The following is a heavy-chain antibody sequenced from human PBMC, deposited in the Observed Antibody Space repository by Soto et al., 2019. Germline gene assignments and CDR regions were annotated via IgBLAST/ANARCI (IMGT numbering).Heavy chain of an antibody. J-gene: IGHJ6*02. Sequence: GGSLRLSCAASGFTFSSYAMHWVRQAPGKGLEWVAVISYDGSNKYYADSVKGRFTISRDNSKNTLYLQMNSLRAEDTAVYYCARGGGLLWFGEDREVTYGMDVWGQGTTVTVSS. D-gene: IGHD3-10*01. V-gene: IGHV3-30-3*01. CDR1: GFTFSSYA. CDR3: ARGGGLLWFGEDREVTYGMDV. CDR2: ISYDGSNK.